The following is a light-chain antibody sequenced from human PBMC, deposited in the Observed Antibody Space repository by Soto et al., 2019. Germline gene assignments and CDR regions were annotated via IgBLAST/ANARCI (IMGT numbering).Light chain of an antibody. J-gene: IGKJ5*01. CDR1: QSVSSY. Sequence: EIVLTQSPATLALSPGERATLSCRASQSVSSYLAWYQQKPGQAPRLLISDASNRATGIPVRFSGSGFGTDFTLTIISLEAADSAVYYCQQRRNWPSITFGQGTRLEIK. CDR2: DAS. CDR3: QQRRNWPSIT. V-gene: IGKV3-11*01.